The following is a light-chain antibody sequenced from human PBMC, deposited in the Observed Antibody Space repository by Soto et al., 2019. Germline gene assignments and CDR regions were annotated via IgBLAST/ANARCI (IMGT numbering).Light chain of an antibody. CDR1: QSVSSY. Sequence: DIQMPQSPSSLSASVGDRVTITCRTSQSVSSYLNWYQQKPGKAPNLLIFAASSLQSGVPSRFSGSGSGTDFTLTVNSLQPEDFATYYCQQSYTYPHTFGQGTKLEIK. J-gene: IGKJ2*01. V-gene: IGKV1-39*01. CDR2: AAS. CDR3: QQSYTYPHT.